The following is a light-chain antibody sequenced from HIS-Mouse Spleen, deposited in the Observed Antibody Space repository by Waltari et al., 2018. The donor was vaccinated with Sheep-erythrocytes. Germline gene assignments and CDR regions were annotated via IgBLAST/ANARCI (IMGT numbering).Light chain of an antibody. J-gene: IGKJ2*01. CDR2: AAS. V-gene: IGKV1-9*01. CDR1: QGISSY. CDR3: QQLNSYSLT. Sequence: DIQLTQSPAFLAASVGDRVTITCRSSQGISSYLAWYQQKPGKAPKLLIYAASTLQSGVPSRFSGSGSGTEFTLTISSLQAEDVATYYCQQLNSYSLTFGQGTKLEIK.